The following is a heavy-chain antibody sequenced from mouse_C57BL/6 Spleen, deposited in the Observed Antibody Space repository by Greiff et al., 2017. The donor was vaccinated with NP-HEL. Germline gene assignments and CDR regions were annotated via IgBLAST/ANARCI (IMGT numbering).Heavy chain of an antibody. J-gene: IGHJ1*03. V-gene: IGHV1-26*01. CDR1: GYTFTDYY. CDR2: INPNNGGT. CDR3: ARNGNYEEYFDV. D-gene: IGHD2-1*01. Sequence: VQLQQSGPELVKPGASVKISCKASGYTFTDYYMNWVKQSHGKSLEWIGDINPNNGGTSYNQKFKGKATLTVDKSSSTAYMELRSLTSEDSAVYYCARNGNYEEYFDVWGTGTTVTVSS.